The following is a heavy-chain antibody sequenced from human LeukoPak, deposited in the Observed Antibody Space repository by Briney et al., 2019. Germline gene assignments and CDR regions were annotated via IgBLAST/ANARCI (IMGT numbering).Heavy chain of an antibody. CDR2: IFANGVTT. CDR3: AKGLGGLASAPDS. V-gene: IGHV3-23*01. Sequence: GGSLRLSCAASGFTFSNFGMSWVRQAPGKGLEWVSAIFANGVTTLYADSVKGRFIISRDNSQNRLFLQVNSLRVEDTAVYYCAKGLGGLASAPDSWCQGTLVTVSS. D-gene: IGHD6-6*01. J-gene: IGHJ5*01. CDR1: GFTFSNFG.